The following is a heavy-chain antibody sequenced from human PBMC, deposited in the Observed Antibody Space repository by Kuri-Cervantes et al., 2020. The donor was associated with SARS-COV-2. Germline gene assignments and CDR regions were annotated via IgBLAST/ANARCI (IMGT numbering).Heavy chain of an antibody. D-gene: IGHD2-15*01. J-gene: IGHJ6*02. CDR1: GYTFTSYA. CDR2: INAGNGNK. Sequence: ASVKVSCKASGYTFTSYAMHWVRQAPGQRLEWMGWINAGNGNKKYSQKFQGRVTITRDTSASTAYMELSSLRSEDTAVYYCARGGYCSGGSCYPYYYYYYGMDVWGQGTTVTVSS. V-gene: IGHV1-3*01. CDR3: ARGGYCSGGSCYPYYYYYYGMDV.